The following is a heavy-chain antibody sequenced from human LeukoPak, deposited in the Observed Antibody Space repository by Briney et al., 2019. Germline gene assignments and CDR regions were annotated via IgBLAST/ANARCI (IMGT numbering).Heavy chain of an antibody. CDR3: ANEIRPNDY. CDR2: ISISGSKT. D-gene: IGHD4-17*01. J-gene: IGHJ4*02. CDR1: EFDFSSHA. V-gene: IGHV3-23*01. Sequence: GGSLRLSCAASEFDFSSHAMTWVRQAPGKGLEWVSAISISGSKTYYADSVKGRFTISRDNSKNTLYLQMSSLRAEDTAVYYCANEIRPNDYWGQGTQVTVSS.